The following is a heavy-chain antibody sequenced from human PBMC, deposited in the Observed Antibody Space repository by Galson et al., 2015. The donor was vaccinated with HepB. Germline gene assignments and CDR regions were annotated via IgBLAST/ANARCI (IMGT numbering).Heavy chain of an antibody. J-gene: IGHJ4*02. D-gene: IGHD3-16*02. Sequence: SVKVSCKASGYTFTSYAMHWVRQAPGQGLEWMGWINTNTGNPTYAQGFTGRFVFSLDTSVSTAYLQISSLKAVDTAVYYCARETPPDDYIWGSYLRPGFDYWGQGTLVTVSS. CDR3: ARETPPDDYIWGSYLRPGFDY. V-gene: IGHV7-4-1*02. CDR2: INTNTGNP. CDR1: GYTFTSYA.